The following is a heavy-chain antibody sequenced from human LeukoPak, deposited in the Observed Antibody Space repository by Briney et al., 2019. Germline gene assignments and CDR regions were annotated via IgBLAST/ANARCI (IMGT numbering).Heavy chain of an antibody. CDR3: ARDYYGSGRSLDY. D-gene: IGHD3-10*01. Sequence: SETLSLTCTVSGDSISTYYWSWIRQPPGKGLEWIGNIYYSGSPNYNPSLKSRVTISVDTSKNQFSLKLSSVTAADTAVYYCARDYYGSGRSLDYWGQGTLVTVSS. CDR2: IYYSGSP. CDR1: GDSISTYY. V-gene: IGHV4-59*12. J-gene: IGHJ4*02.